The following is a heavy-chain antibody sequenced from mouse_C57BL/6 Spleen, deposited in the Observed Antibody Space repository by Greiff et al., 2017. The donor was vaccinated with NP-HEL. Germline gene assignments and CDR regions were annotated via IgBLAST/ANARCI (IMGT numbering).Heavy chain of an antibody. CDR3: ARSMWLPSPFAY. D-gene: IGHD1-2*01. V-gene: IGHV1-19*01. Sequence: VQLQQSGPVLVKPGASVKMSCKASGYTFTDYYMNWVKQSHGKSLEWIGVINPYNGGTSYNQKFKGKATLTVDKSSSTAYMELNSLTSEDSAVYYCARSMWLPSPFAYWGQGTLVTVSA. CDR1: GYTFTDYY. J-gene: IGHJ3*01. CDR2: INPYNGGT.